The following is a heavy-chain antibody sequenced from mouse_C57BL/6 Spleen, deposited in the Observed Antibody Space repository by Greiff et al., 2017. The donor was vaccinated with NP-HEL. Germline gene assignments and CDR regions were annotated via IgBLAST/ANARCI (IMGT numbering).Heavy chain of an antibody. D-gene: IGHD2-4*01. CDR2: ISDGGSYT. CDR3: ARDPDYGGYYAMDY. J-gene: IGHJ4*01. V-gene: IGHV5-4*01. CDR1: GFTFSSYA. Sequence: EVQRVESGGGLVKPGGSLKLSCAASGFTFSSYAMSWVRQTPEKRLEWVATISDGGSYTYYPDNVKGRFTISRDNAKNNLYLQMSHLKSEDTAMYYCARDPDYGGYYAMDYWGQGTSVTVSS.